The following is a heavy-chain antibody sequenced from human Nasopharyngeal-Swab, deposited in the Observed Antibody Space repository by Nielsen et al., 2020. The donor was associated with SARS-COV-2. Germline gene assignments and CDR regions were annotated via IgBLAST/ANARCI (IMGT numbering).Heavy chain of an antibody. V-gene: IGHV3-74*01. CDR2: INSDGTIT. CDR3: ARDTDFDY. Sequence: GESLKISCAVSGFTISGYWMHWVRQVPGKGLVWVSRINSDGTITSYADSVRGRFTTSRDNAKNTLYLQMNSLGVEDTGVYHCARDTDFDYWGQGTPVTVSS. CDR1: GFTISGYW. J-gene: IGHJ4*02. D-gene: IGHD4-11*01.